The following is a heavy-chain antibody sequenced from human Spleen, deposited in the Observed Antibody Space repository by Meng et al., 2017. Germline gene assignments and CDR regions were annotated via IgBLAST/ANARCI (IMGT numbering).Heavy chain of an antibody. J-gene: IGHJ6*02. V-gene: IGHV4-39*07. Sequence: SETLSLTCTVSGGSISSGSYYWGRIRQPPGKGLEWIGYIHHSGGTYYNSSLKTRVTISIDTSKNQFSLKLTSVTAADTAVYYCAGGAVVTLIFYHAMDVWGQGTTVTVSS. CDR2: IHHSGGT. CDR3: AGGAVVTLIFYHAMDV. CDR1: GGSISSGSYY. D-gene: IGHD2-21*02.